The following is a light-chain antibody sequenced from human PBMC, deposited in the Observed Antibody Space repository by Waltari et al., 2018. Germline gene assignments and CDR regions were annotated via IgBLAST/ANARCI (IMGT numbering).Light chain of an antibody. CDR1: QSASSSY. CDR2: DAS. Sequence: DIVLTQSPATLSLSPGQRAPLSSRASQSASSSYFAWYQQKPGQAPRLLIYDASNGATGIPARFSGSGSGTDFTLTISSLEPEDFAVYYCQQRSNWPPRYTFGQGTKLEIK. V-gene: IGKV3-11*01. CDR3: QQRSNWPPRYT. J-gene: IGKJ2*01.